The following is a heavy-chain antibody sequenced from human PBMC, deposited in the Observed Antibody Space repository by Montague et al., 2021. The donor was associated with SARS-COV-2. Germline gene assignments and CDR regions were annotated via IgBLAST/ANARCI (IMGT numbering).Heavy chain of an antibody. Sequence: TLSLTCTVSGASISTGIYYWSWIRQPAGKGLEWIGRIRTTGRTDYNSSLESRVFMSVDTSTNQFSLSLTSVTAADTAVYFCARFGSGTLEFDLWGQGTLVTVSS. CDR1: GASISTGIYY. D-gene: IGHD1-26*01. J-gene: IGHJ4*02. CDR2: IRTTGRT. V-gene: IGHV4-61*02. CDR3: ARFGSGTLEFDL.